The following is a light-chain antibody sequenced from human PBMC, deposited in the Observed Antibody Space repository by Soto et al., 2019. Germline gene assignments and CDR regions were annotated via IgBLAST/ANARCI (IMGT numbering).Light chain of an antibody. CDR2: AAS. CDR1: QSIAGY. V-gene: IGKV3-20*01. J-gene: IGKJ4*01. Sequence: EIVLTQSPATLSLSPGERATLSCRASQSIAGYLAWYQKKPGQAPRLLIYAASSRATGIPDRFSGSGSGTDFSLTISSLQSEDFAVYYCQQYGDSPTFGGGTKVDI. CDR3: QQYGDSPT.